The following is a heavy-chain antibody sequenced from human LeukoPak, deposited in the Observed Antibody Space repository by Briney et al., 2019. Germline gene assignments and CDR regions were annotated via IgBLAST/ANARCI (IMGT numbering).Heavy chain of an antibody. J-gene: IGHJ4*02. V-gene: IGHV3-7*01. CDR3: ARKYCSSPSCYQNYFDY. CDR1: GFTFSSYW. Sequence: GGSLRLSCAASGFTFSSYWMSWVRQAPGKGLEWVANIKQDGSEKYYVDSVKGRFTVSRDNAKNSLYLQMNSLRAEDTAVYYCARKYCSSPSCYQNYFDYGGQGPLVPVSS. D-gene: IGHD2-2*01. CDR2: IKQDGSEK.